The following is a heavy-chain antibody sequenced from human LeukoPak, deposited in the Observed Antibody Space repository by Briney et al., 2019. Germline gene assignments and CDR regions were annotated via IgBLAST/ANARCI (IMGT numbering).Heavy chain of an antibody. CDR3: ARGGYFGSGVDAFDI. J-gene: IGHJ3*02. CDR1: GGSISSGVNY. CDR2: ISHSGTT. D-gene: IGHD3-10*01. V-gene: IGHV4-30-2*01. Sequence: SETLSLTCTVSGGSISSGVNYWTWIRQPPGKGLEWIGYISHSGTTFYTSSLKSRITISVDRSKSQFSLKLSSVTAADTAVYYCARGGYFGSGVDAFDIWGQGTLVTVSS.